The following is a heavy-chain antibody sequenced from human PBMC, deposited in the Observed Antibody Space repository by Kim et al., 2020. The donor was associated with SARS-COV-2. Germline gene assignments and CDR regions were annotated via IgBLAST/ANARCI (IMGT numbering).Heavy chain of an antibody. D-gene: IGHD2-15*01. CDR3: ARGRSYHIL. J-gene: IGHJ4*02. CDR1: GFTFSSYS. CDR2: IKEDESEK. V-gene: IGHV3-7*01. Sequence: GGSLRLSCAASGFTFSSYSMSWVRQAPGKGLEWVDNIKEDESEKYYVDSVKGRFTISRDNAKNSLYLQMNSLRGDDTAVYYCARGRSYHILWGQGTLVTVSS.